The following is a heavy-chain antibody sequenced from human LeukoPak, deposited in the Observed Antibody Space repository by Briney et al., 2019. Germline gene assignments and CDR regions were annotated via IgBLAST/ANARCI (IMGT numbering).Heavy chain of an antibody. CDR2: IIPIFGTA. Sequence: SVKVSCTASGGTFSSYAISWVRQAPGQGLEWMGGIIPIFGTANYAQKFQGRVTITTDESTSTAYMELSSLRSEDTAVYYCARGVRTPPDCSGGSCYMYYFDYWGQGTLVTVSS. J-gene: IGHJ4*02. CDR3: ARGVRTPPDCSGGSCYMYYFDY. V-gene: IGHV1-69*05. D-gene: IGHD2-15*01. CDR1: GGTFSSYA.